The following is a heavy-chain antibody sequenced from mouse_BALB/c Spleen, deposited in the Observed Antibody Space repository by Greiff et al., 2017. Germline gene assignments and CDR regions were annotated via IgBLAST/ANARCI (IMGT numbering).Heavy chain of an antibody. CDR2: ISSGGSYT. D-gene: IGHD1-1*01. J-gene: IGHJ1*01. CDR1: GFTFSSYA. V-gene: IGHV5-9-4*01. CDR3: ARVDYGSSYENWYFDV. Sequence: EVQLVESGGGLVKPGGSLKLSCAASGFTFSSYAMSWVRQSPEKRLEWVAEISSGGSYTYYPDTVTGRFTISRDNAKNTLYLEMSSLRSEDTAMYYCARVDYGSSYENWYFDVWGAGTTVTVAS.